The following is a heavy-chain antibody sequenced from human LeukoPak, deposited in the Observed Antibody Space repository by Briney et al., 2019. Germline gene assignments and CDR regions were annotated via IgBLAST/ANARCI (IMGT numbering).Heavy chain of an antibody. CDR2: ISVSGGST. J-gene: IGHJ5*02. CDR1: GFIFSSYV. D-gene: IGHD3-3*01. CDR3: ARLGDITIFGVGPQGWFDP. V-gene: IGHV3-23*01. Sequence: GGSLRLSCAASGFIFSSYVMSWVRQAPGKGLEWVSGISVSGGSTYYADSVKGRFTISRDNSKNTLYLQMNSLRVEDTAVYYCARLGDITIFGVGPQGWFDPWGQGTLVTVSS.